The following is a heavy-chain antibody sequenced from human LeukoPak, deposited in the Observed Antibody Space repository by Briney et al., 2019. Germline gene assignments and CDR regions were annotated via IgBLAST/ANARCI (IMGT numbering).Heavy chain of an antibody. Sequence: GGSLRLSCAASGFTFSDYYMSWIRQAPGKGLEWVSYISSSGSTIYYADSVKGRFTISRDNAKNSLFLQMDSLRAEDTAVYYCARDRGWIQHDIWGQGTMVTVSS. V-gene: IGHV3-11*04. J-gene: IGHJ3*02. CDR2: ISSSGSTI. D-gene: IGHD5-18*01. CDR3: ARDRGWIQHDI. CDR1: GFTFSDYY.